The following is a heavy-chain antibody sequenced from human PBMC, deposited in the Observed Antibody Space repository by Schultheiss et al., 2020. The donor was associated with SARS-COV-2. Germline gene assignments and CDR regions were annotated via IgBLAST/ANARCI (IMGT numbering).Heavy chain of an antibody. CDR3: AREGGISGSYSSGFDY. CDR2: IYTSGST. J-gene: IGHJ4*02. Sequence: SETLSLTCTVSGGSISSYYWSWIRQPAGKGLEWIGRIYTSGSTNYNPSLKSRVTMSVDTSKNQFSLKLSSVTAADTAVYYCAREGGISGSYSSGFDYWGQGTLVTVSS. D-gene: IGHD1-26*01. V-gene: IGHV4-4*07. CDR1: GGSISSYY.